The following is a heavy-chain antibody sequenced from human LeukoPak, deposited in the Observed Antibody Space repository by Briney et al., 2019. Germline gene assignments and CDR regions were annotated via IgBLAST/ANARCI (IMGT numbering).Heavy chain of an antibody. V-gene: IGHV3-11*01. J-gene: IGHJ4*02. CDR2: ISDSGNNK. CDR3: AKDARGITMIVVVIGGGEFDY. CDR1: GFTFSDYY. D-gene: IGHD3-22*01. Sequence: PGGSLRLSCAASGFTFSDYYMTWVRQAPGKGLEWISYISDSGNNKYFADSVKGRFTIYRDNAKNTLYLQMNSLRAEDTAVYYCAKDARGITMIVVVIGGGEFDYWGQGTLVTVSS.